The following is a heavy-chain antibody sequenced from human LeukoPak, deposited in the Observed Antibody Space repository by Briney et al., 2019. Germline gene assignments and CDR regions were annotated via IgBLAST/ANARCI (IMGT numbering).Heavy chain of an antibody. CDR2: ISYDGSNK. V-gene: IGHV3-30*19. D-gene: IGHD6-13*01. Sequence: PGGSLRLSCAASGFTFSSYGMHWVRQAPGKGLEWVAVISYDGSNKYYADSVKGRFTISRDNSKNTLYLQMGSLRAEDMAVYYCARVQQQLVAFDIWGQGTMVTVSS. J-gene: IGHJ3*02. CDR1: GFTFSSYG. CDR3: ARVQQQLVAFDI.